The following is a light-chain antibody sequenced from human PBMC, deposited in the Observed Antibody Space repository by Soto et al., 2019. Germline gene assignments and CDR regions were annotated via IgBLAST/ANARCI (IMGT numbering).Light chain of an antibody. J-gene: IGKJ1*01. CDR3: QQYSTYYLT. CDR1: QSIGTL. CDR2: KAA. Sequence: DIQMTQSPSTLSASVGDRVTITCRASQSIGTLLAWYQQKPGKAPKVLIYKAANLESGVPSRFSGSGSGTEFTLTISSLQPDDFATYYCQQYSTYYLTFGQGTKVEIK. V-gene: IGKV1-5*03.